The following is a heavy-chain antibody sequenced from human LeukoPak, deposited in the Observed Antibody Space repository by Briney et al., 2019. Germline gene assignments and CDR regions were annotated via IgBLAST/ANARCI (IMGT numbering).Heavy chain of an antibody. J-gene: IGHJ3*02. CDR3: ARGGDDYGDFDAFDI. V-gene: IGHV3-30-3*01. CDR2: ISYDGSNK. D-gene: IGHD4-17*01. Sequence: GGSLRLSCAASGFTFSSYAMHWVRQAPGKGLEWVAVISYDGSNKYYADSVKGRFTISRDNSKNTLYLQMNSLRAEDTAVYYCARGGDDYGDFDAFDIWAKGQWSPSLQ. CDR1: GFTFSSYA.